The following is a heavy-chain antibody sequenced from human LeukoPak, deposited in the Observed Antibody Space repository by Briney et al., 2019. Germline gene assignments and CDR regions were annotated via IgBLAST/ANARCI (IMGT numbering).Heavy chain of an antibody. Sequence: ASLRVSSTASGYIFTGYYMHWVRQAPGQGLEWMGWINPNSGDTNYAQKFQGRVTMTRDTSVSTAYMELSRLRSDDTAVYYCARVRYRLAETYIDYWGQGTLVTVSS. D-gene: IGHD3-16*01. J-gene: IGHJ4*02. CDR1: GYIFTGYY. V-gene: IGHV1-2*02. CDR3: ARVRYRLAETYIDY. CDR2: INPNSGDT.